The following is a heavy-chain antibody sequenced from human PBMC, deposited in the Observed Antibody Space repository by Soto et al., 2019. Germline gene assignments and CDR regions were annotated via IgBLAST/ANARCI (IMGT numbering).Heavy chain of an antibody. Sequence: GASVKVSCKASGYTFTSYAMHWVRQAPGQRLEWMGWINAGNGNTKYSQKFQGRVTITRDTSATTAYMELSSLRSEDTAVYYCARGGSRETSYYGMDVWGQGTTVTVSS. V-gene: IGHV1-3*01. CDR1: GYTFTSYA. CDR3: ARGGSRETSYYGMDV. D-gene: IGHD2-2*01. CDR2: INAGNGNT. J-gene: IGHJ6*02.